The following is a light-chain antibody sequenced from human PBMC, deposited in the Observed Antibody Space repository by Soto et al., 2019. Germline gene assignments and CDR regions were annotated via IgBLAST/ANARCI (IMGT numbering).Light chain of an antibody. CDR2: DVS. V-gene: IGLV2-14*01. CDR3: SSYTSSSSYV. J-gene: IGLJ1*01. Sequence: QSVLTQPASVSGSPGQSIAISCTGTSSDVGAYNSVSWYQQYPGKAPKLMIHDVSNRPSGVSNRFSGSKSGSTASLTISALQAEDEADYYCSSYTSSSSYVFGSGTKVTVL. CDR1: SSDVGAYNS.